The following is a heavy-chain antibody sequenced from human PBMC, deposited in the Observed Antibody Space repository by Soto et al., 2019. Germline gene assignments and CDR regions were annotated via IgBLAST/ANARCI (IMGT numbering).Heavy chain of an antibody. CDR3: ARDREYSYGLDAFDI. CDR2: IIPIFGTA. Sequence: ASVKVSCKASGGTFSSYAISWVRQAPGQGLEWMGGIIPIFGTANYAQKFQGRVTITAGESTSTAYMELSSLRSEDTAVYYCARDREYSYGLDAFDIWGQGTMVTV. V-gene: IGHV1-69*13. J-gene: IGHJ3*02. D-gene: IGHD5-18*01. CDR1: GGTFSSYA.